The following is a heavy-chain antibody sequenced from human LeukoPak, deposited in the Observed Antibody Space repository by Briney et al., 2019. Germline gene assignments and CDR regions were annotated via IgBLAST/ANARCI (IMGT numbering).Heavy chain of an antibody. D-gene: IGHD6-13*01. J-gene: IGHJ4*02. CDR3: ARRSSSWYSKIDS. CDR2: IYYSGST. Sequence: LSLXXXVSXGXISSSSXYWGWIRQPPGKGLEWIGNIYYSGSTYYNPSLKSRVTISEDTSKNQFSLKLSSVTAADTAVYYCARRSSSWYSKIDSWGQGTLVTVSS. CDR1: XGXISSSSXY. V-gene: IGHV4-39*01.